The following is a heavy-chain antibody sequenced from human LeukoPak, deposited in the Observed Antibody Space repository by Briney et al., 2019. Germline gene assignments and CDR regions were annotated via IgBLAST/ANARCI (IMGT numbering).Heavy chain of an antibody. Sequence: GSLRLSCAVSGFTFSTYGMHWVRQAPGKGLEWVAFIRYDGSNEYADSVKGRFTISRDNSKSTLSLQMNSLRAEDTAIYYCATYRQVLLPFESWGQGTLVTVSS. V-gene: IGHV3-30*02. CDR2: IRYDGSNE. CDR3: ATYRQVLLPFES. J-gene: IGHJ4*02. D-gene: IGHD2-8*02. CDR1: GFTFSTYG.